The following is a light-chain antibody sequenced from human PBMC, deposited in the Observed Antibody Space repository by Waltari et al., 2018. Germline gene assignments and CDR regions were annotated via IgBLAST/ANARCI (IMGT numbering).Light chain of an antibody. CDR2: GNN. CDR1: TSNIGAGHD. J-gene: IGLJ2*01. CDR3: QSFDNMLSGGVV. V-gene: IGLV1-40*01. Sequence: QSVLTQPPSVSGTPGQRVTISCSGSTSNIGAGHDVHWYQHLPGTAPKLLIYGNNTRPSGVPDRFSGSKSGTPASLAITGLQADDEADYFCQSFDNMLSGGVVFGGGTKLAVL.